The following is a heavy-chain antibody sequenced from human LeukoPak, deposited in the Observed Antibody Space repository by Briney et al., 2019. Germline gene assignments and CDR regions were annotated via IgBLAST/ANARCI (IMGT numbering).Heavy chain of an antibody. CDR1: GYSFTSYW. CDR3: ARQTAMGRSGDY. Sequence: LGESLKITCKASGYSFTSYWIGWVRQMPGKGLEWMGIIDPSDSETRYTPSFQGQVTISAGKSLSTAYLQWNSLKASDTAMYYCARQTAMGRSGDYWGQGTLVTVSS. CDR2: IDPSDSET. D-gene: IGHD5-18*01. J-gene: IGHJ4*02. V-gene: IGHV5-51*01.